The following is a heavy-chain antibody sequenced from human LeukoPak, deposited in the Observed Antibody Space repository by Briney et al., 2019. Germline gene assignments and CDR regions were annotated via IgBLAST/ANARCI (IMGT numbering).Heavy chain of an antibody. J-gene: IGHJ4*02. CDR1: GGTFSIYA. CDR3: VRGRSYGDYRLDY. D-gene: IGHD4-17*01. CDR2: FIPIFGTA. Sequence: SVKVSCKASGGTFSIYAISWVRQAPGQGLEWMGGFIPIFGTANYAQKFQGRVTVTADESTSTAYMELSSLRSEDTAVYYCVRGRSYGDYRLDYWGQGTLVTVSS. V-gene: IGHV1-69*13.